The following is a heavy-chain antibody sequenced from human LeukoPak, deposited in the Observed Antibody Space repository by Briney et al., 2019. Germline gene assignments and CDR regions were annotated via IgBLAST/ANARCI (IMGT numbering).Heavy chain of an antibody. V-gene: IGHV3-21*01. D-gene: IGHD3-22*01. CDR2: ISSSSSYI. CDR3: AKDLGVMDSSGLDY. Sequence: GGSLRLSCAASGFTFSSYAMSWVRQAPGKGLEWVSSISSSSSYIYYADSVKGRFTISRDNAKNTLYLQMNSLRAEDTAVYYCAKDLGVMDSSGLDYWGQGTLVTVSS. CDR1: GFTFSSYA. J-gene: IGHJ4*02.